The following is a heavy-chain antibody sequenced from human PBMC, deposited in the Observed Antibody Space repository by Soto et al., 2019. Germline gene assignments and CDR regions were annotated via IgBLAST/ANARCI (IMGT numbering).Heavy chain of an antibody. V-gene: IGHV3-23*01. J-gene: IGHJ4*02. CDR3: AKDLSSYYYFDF. CDR2: ISATGGST. Sequence: EVQLLESGGDLVQPGGSLSLSCAASGFTFGIYAMTWVRQAPGKGLEWVSTISATGGSTFYADSVKGRFTISRDNSKNTLYLQMNSLRAEDTAIYYCAKDLSSYYYFDFWGQGTLVTVSS. D-gene: IGHD2-15*01. CDR1: GFTFGIYA.